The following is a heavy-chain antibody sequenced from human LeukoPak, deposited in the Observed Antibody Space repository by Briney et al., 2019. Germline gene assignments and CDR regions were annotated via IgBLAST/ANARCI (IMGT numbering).Heavy chain of an antibody. CDR3: AKYLVTVVRGFDY. J-gene: IGHJ4*02. D-gene: IGHD3-10*01. CDR1: GFTVSYNY. V-gene: IGHV3-66*01. Sequence: GGSLRLSCAASGFTVSYNYMSWVRQAPGKGLEWVSVIYIGGNTYYADSVKGRFTISRDNSENTLYLQMNSLRAEDTAVYYCAKYLVTVVRGFDYWGQGTLVTVSS. CDR2: IYIGGNT.